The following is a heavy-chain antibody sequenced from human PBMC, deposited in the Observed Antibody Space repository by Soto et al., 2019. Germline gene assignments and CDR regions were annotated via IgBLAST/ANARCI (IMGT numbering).Heavy chain of an antibody. CDR3: ARLVYSSSPLVPFDY. CDR1: GYRFSSHW. CDR2: MYPGDSDT. V-gene: IGHV5-51*01. D-gene: IGHD6-6*01. Sequence: ESLKISCEGSGYRFSSHWIGWVRQMPGKGLEWMGIMYPGDSDTRYSPSFQGQVTISADKSISTAYLQWSSLKASDTAMYYCARLVYSSSPLVPFDYWGQGTLVTVAS. J-gene: IGHJ4*02.